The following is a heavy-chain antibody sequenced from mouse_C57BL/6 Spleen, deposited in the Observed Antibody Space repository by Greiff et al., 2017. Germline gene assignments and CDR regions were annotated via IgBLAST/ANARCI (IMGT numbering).Heavy chain of an antibody. V-gene: IGHV1-15*01. J-gene: IGHJ3*01. Sequence: QVQLQQSGAELVRPGASVTLSCKASGYTFTDYEMHWVKQTPVHGLEWIGAIDPETGGTAYNQKFKGKAILTADKSSSTAYMELRSLTSEDSAVYYCTGKETNYDYDWGFAYWGQGTLVTVSA. CDR1: GYTFTDYE. CDR3: TGKETNYDYDWGFAY. D-gene: IGHD2-4*01. CDR2: IDPETGGT.